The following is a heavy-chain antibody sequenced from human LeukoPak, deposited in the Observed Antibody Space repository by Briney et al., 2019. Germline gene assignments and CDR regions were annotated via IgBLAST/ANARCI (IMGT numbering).Heavy chain of an antibody. J-gene: IGHJ6*02. D-gene: IGHD1-26*01. CDR3: ARGDSGSYFYYYYGMDV. Sequence: ASVNVSCKASGGTFSSYAISWVRQAPGQGLEWMGWINPNSGGTNYAQKFQGWVTMTRDTSISTAYMELSRLRSDDTAVYYCARGDSGSYFYYYYGMDVWGQGTTVTVSS. CDR2: INPNSGGT. V-gene: IGHV1-2*04. CDR1: GGTFSSYA.